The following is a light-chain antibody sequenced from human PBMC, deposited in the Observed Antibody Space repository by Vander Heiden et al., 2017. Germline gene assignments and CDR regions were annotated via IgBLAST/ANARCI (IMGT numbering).Light chain of an antibody. V-gene: IGLV2-14*01. J-gene: IGLJ2*01. Sequence: HSALTQPASVSRSLVQSITISSTGPRDDVGGDDQVSWFQQHPAKAPKLIIYEVTKRPSGVSSRFSGAKSGNTASLTISGLRAEDDADYHCSSYAGTITVVFGGGTKLTVL. CDR1: RDDVGGDDQ. CDR3: SSYAGTITVV. CDR2: EVT.